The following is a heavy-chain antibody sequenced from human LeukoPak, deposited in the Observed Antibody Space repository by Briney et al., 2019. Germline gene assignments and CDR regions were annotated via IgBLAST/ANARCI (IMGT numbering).Heavy chain of an antibody. Sequence: PGRSLRLSCAASGFTFDDYAMHWVRQAPGKGLEWVSSISSSSSYIYYADSVKGRFTISRDNAKNSLYLQMNSLRAEDTAVYYCARELYMYISSWYGAFDIWGQGTMVTVSS. J-gene: IGHJ3*02. D-gene: IGHD6-13*01. CDR3: ARELYMYISSWYGAFDI. CDR2: ISSSSSYI. CDR1: GFTFDDYA. V-gene: IGHV3-21*01.